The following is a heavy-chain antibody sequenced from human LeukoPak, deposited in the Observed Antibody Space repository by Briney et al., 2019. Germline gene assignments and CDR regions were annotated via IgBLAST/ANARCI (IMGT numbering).Heavy chain of an antibody. CDR2: ISSLSNYI. D-gene: IGHD6-13*01. Sequence: GGSLRLSCAASGFTFSSYSMNWVRQAPGKGLEWVSSISSLSNYIYYEDSVKGRFTISRDNSKNTLYLQMNSLRAEDTAVYYCAKSFGPVIAAAGTGADWGQGTLVTVSS. J-gene: IGHJ4*02. CDR1: GFTFSSYS. CDR3: AKSFGPVIAAAGTGAD. V-gene: IGHV3-21*04.